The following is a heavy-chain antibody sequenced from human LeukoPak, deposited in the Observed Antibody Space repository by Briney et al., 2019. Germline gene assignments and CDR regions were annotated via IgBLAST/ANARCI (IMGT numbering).Heavy chain of an antibody. CDR1: GGSISSSSYY. CDR2: IYYSGST. Sequence: KPSETLSFTCTVSGGSISSSSYYWGWIRQPPGKGLEWIGSIYYSGSTYYNPSLKSRVTISVDTSKNQFSLKLSSVTAADTAVYYCARPGIVGAPGYFDYWGQGTLVTVSS. V-gene: IGHV4-39*01. J-gene: IGHJ4*02. CDR3: ARPGIVGAPGYFDY. D-gene: IGHD1-26*01.